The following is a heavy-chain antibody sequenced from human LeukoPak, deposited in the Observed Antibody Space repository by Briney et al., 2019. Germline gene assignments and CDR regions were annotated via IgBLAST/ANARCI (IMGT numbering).Heavy chain of an antibody. Sequence: GGSLRLSCAASGFTFSNAWMSWVRQAPGKGPEWVGRIKSKTDGGTADYAAPVKGRFTISRDDSKNTLYLQMNSLKTEDTAVYYCTTDLLGYSSSWSKYYYYMDVWGKGTTVTVSS. D-gene: IGHD6-13*01. V-gene: IGHV3-15*01. CDR3: TTDLLGYSSSWSKYYYYMDV. J-gene: IGHJ6*03. CDR2: IKSKTDGGTA. CDR1: GFTFSNAW.